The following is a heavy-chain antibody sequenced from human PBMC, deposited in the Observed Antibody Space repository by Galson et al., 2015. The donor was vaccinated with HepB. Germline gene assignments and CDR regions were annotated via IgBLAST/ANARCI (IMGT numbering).Heavy chain of an antibody. CDR3: ARESRWSSRSLFDY. V-gene: IGHV1-3*01. CDR2: INAGNGNT. D-gene: IGHD6-13*01. CDR1: GYTFTSYA. Sequence: SVKVSCKASGYTFTSYAVHWVRQAPGQRLEWMGWINAGNGNTKYSQKFQGRVTITRDTSASTAYMELSSLRSEDTAVYYCARESRWSSRSLFDYWGQGTLVTVSS. J-gene: IGHJ4*02.